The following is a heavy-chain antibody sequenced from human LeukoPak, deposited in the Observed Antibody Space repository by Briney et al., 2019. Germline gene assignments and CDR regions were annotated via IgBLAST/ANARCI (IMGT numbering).Heavy chain of an antibody. V-gene: IGHV3-23*01. Sequence: PGGSLRLSCAASGFTFSSYAMSWVRQAPGKGLEWVSAISGSGGSTYYADSVKGRFTISRDNSKNTLYLQMNSLRAEDTAVYYCAKGDLVTYYYDSSGYSLFDYWGQGTLATVSS. J-gene: IGHJ4*02. CDR3: AKGDLVTYYYDSSGYSLFDY. CDR1: GFTFSSYA. D-gene: IGHD3-22*01. CDR2: ISGSGGST.